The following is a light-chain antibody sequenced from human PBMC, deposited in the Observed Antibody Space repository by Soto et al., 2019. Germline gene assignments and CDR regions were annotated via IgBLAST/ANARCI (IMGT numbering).Light chain of an antibody. V-gene: IGKV1-5*01. J-gene: IGKJ1*01. CDR1: QSISKW. CDR3: QQYSSYSAWT. CDR2: DAS. Sequence: DFQMDHYPFPLSPSIGDKLRITLLFSQSISKWLAWHQQKPGKAPKLLIYDASTLQSGVPPRFSGSGSGTEFTLTIRSLQPYDIATYYCQQYSSYSAWTFGEGTKVDIK.